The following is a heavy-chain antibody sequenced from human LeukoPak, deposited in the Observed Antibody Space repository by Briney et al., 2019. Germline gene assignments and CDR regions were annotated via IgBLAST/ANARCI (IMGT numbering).Heavy chain of an antibody. J-gene: IGHJ4*02. CDR1: GFTFDDYA. D-gene: IGHD5-24*01. CDR2: INWNSGNI. CDR3: ASPVDGYSCEEGVFDY. Sequence: GRSLRLSCAASGFTFDDYAMYWVRQAPGKGLEWVSGINWNSGNIGYADSVKGRFTISRDNSKNTLFLQMNSLRAEDTAVYYCASPVDGYSCEEGVFDYWGQGTLVTVSS. V-gene: IGHV3-9*01.